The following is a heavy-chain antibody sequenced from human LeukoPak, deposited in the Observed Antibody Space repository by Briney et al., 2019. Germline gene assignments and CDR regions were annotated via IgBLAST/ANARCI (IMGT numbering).Heavy chain of an antibody. Sequence: SGGSLRLSCAASGFTFSSYSMNWVRQAPGKGLEWVSSISSSSSYIYYADSVKGRFTISRDNAKNSLYLLMNSLRAEDTAVYYCARSDFKVFDYWGQGTLVTVSS. J-gene: IGHJ4*02. CDR3: ARSDFKVFDY. V-gene: IGHV3-21*01. CDR2: ISSSSSYI. CDR1: GFTFSSYS.